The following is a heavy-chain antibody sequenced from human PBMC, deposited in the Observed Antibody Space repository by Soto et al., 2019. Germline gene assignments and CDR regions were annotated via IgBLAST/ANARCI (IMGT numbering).Heavy chain of an antibody. CDR3: ARDCFGVDY. Sequence: QVQLVQSGTEVKKPGASVKDSCKASGYTFTNYGISWVRQAPGQGLEWMGWINAYNGNRNYAQKLQCRVNMTKEPSTSADDMELRSLRSYDTAVYYCARDCFGVDYWGHGTLVTVSS. CDR2: INAYNGNR. V-gene: IGHV1-18*01. D-gene: IGHD3-16*01. J-gene: IGHJ4*01. CDR1: GYTFTNYG.